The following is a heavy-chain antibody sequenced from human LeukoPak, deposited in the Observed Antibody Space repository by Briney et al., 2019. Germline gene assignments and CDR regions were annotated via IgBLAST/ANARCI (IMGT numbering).Heavy chain of an antibody. CDR3: ARRIFSGSQGRYFDY. V-gene: IGHV1-8*01. CDR1: GYTFTSYD. Sequence: GASVKVSCKASGYTFTSYDINWVRQATGQGLEWMGWMNPNSGNTGYAQKFQGRVTMTRNTSISTAYMELSRLRSDDTAVYYCARRIFSGSQGRYFDYWGQGTLVTVSP. CDR2: MNPNSGNT. D-gene: IGHD3-22*01. J-gene: IGHJ4*02.